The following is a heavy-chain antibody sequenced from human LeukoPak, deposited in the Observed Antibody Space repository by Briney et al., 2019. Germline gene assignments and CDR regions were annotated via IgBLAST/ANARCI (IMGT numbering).Heavy chain of an antibody. CDR1: GGSFSGYY. V-gene: IGHV4-34*01. J-gene: IGHJ5*02. D-gene: IGHD5-12*01. CDR2: INHSGST. Sequence: SETLSHTCAVYGGSFSGYYWSWIRQPPGKGLEWIGEINHSGSTNYNPSLKSRVTISVDTSKNQFSLKLSSVTAADTAVYYCARGDLEMATTRFDPWGQGTLVTVSS. CDR3: ARGDLEMATTRFDP.